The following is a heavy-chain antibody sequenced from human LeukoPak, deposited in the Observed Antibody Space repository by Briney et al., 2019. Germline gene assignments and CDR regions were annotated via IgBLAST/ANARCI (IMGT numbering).Heavy chain of an antibody. CDR1: GGSISSYY. V-gene: IGHV4-59*01. CDR2: IYYSGST. Sequence: SETLSLTCTVSGGSISSYYWSWIRQPPGKGLEWIGYIYYSGSTNYNPSLKSRVTISVDTSKNQFSLKLSSVTAADTAVYYCARYNLAYCGGDCFYYYGMDVWGQGTTVTVSS. CDR3: ARYNLAYCGGDCFYYYGMDV. J-gene: IGHJ6*02. D-gene: IGHD2-21*02.